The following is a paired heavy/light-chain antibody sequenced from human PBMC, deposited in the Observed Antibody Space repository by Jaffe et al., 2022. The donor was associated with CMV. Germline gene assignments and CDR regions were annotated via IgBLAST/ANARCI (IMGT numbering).Light chain of an antibody. CDR2: GAS. Sequence: EVVMTQSPVTLSVSPGERATLSCRASQSVRNNVAWYQQKPGQAPRLLIYGASTRATGIPARFSGSGSGTEFTLTFSSLQSEDFAVYYCQQYNDWPQTFGQGTKVEIK. V-gene: IGKV3-15*01. CDR3: QQYNDWPQT. J-gene: IGKJ1*01. CDR1: QSVRNN.
Heavy chain of an antibody. Sequence: QVQLVQSGAEVKKPGSSVNVSCRASGGTFNNYAISWVRQAPGQGLEWMGGLIPFFGRANYVEKFQGRVTITADESTSTAYMELSSLRSEDTAVYYCARTLYHDLWSDYYLEYWGQGTLVTVSS. CDR1: GGTFNNYA. CDR2: LIPFFGRA. V-gene: IGHV1-69*01. J-gene: IGHJ4*02. CDR3: ARTLYHDLWSDYYLEY. D-gene: IGHD3-3*01.